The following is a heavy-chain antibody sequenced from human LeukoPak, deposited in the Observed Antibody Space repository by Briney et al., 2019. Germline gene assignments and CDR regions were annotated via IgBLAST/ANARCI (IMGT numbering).Heavy chain of an antibody. CDR1: GFTLSRYG. CDR2: ISYDGKNK. CDR3: ASHWAQQVVSDY. Sequence: GGSLRLSCAASGFTLSRYGMHWVRQAPGKGLEWVAVISYDGKNKYYADSVKGRFTISRDNSKNTLYLQMSSLRAEDTAIYYCASHWAQQVVSDYWGQGTLVTVSS. D-gene: IGHD6-13*01. V-gene: IGHV3-30*03. J-gene: IGHJ4*02.